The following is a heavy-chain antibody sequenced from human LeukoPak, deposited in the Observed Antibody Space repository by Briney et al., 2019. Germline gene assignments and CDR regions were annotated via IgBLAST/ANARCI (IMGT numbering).Heavy chain of an antibody. CDR1: GYTFTSYG. CDR2: ISAYNGNT. Sequence: ASVTVSCMASGYTFTSYGISWVRQAPGQGLEWMGWISAYNGNTNYAQKLQGRVTMTTDTSTSTAYMELRSLRSDDTAVYYCARGPYGSGSYKNDYWGQGTLVTVSS. V-gene: IGHV1-18*01. J-gene: IGHJ4*02. D-gene: IGHD3-10*01. CDR3: ARGPYGSGSYKNDY.